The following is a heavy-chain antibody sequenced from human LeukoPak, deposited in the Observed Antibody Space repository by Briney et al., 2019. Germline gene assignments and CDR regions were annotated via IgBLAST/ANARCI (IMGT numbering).Heavy chain of an antibody. V-gene: IGHV3-73*01. CDR1: GFTFCVSA. CDR3: QGIAISGDESIDI. CDR2: LRSKGNSYAT. Sequence: GGCLRLSCAASGFTFCVSAMHRVRPASGKGLEWVGRLRSKGNSYATAYAASLKGRFTISRDALNNTAYLQMTSLKSEGTAVYYCQGIAISGDESIDIWGQGTMVTVSS. J-gene: IGHJ3*02. D-gene: IGHD6-13*01.